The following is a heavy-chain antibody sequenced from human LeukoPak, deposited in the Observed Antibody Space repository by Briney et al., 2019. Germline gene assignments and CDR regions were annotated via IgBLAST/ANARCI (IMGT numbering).Heavy chain of an antibody. CDR3: VGATHAFDI. J-gene: IGHJ3*02. V-gene: IGHV4-61*02. Sequence: SETLSLTCTVSGGSISSGSYYWSWIRQPAGKGLEWIGRTYTSGSTNYNPSLKSRVTISVDTSKNQFSLKLSSVTAADTAVYYCVGATHAFDIWGQGTMVTVSS. CDR1: GGSISSGSYY. CDR2: TYTSGST.